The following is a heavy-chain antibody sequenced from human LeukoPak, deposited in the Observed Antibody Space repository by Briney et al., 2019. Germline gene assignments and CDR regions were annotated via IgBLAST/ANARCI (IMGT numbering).Heavy chain of an antibody. V-gene: IGHV4-34*01. D-gene: IGHD2-21*02. CDR3: ASCSDNCYLRYFDL. Sequence: PSETLSLTCAVCGGSFSDYYWSWIRQPPGRGLEWIGEINHSGSTNYNPSLKSRVTISVDTSKNQFSLKLSSVAAADTAVYYSASCSDNCYLRYFDLWGRGTLVTVSS. CDR1: GGSFSDYY. CDR2: INHSGST. J-gene: IGHJ2*01.